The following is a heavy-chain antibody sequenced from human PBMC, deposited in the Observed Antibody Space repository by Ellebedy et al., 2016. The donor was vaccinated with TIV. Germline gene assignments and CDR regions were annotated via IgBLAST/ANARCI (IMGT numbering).Heavy chain of an antibody. CDR3: ARRITIFGVADYYYYGMDV. CDR1: GGTFSSYA. D-gene: IGHD3-3*01. J-gene: IGHJ6*02. V-gene: IGHV1-69*06. Sequence: SVKVSCXASGGTFSSYAISWARQAPGQGLEWMGGIIPIFGTANYAQKFQGRVTITADKSTSTAYMELSSLRSEDTAVYYCARRITIFGVADYYYYGMDVWGQGTTVTVSS. CDR2: IIPIFGTA.